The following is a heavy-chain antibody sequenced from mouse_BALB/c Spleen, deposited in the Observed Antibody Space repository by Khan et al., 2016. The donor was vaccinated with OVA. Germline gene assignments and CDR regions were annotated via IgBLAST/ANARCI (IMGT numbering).Heavy chain of an antibody. V-gene: IGHV2-9*02. CDR1: GFSLSNYG. CDR2: IWTGGIT. J-gene: IGHJ3*01. CDR3: ARSYDYDVGGFAY. D-gene: IGHD2-4*01. Sequence: QMQLEESGPGLVAPSQSLSITCTVSGFSLSNYGVHWVRQPPGKGLEWLGAIWTGGITNYNSALMSRLSISKDNSKSQVFLKMNRLQTDDTAIYYCARSYDYDVGGFAYWGQGTLVTVSA.